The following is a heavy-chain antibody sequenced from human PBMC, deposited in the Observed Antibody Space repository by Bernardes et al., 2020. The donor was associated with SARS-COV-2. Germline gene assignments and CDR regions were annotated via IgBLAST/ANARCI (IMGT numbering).Heavy chain of an antibody. J-gene: IGHJ4*02. CDR2: ISHTGNT. Sequence: SETLSLTCTVSGGSISSGFYWGWVRQPPGKVMEWIGSISHTGNTYYIPSLKSRITISADTSKNQYSLKLSSVTAADTAVYYCARDGGFFEIDYWGQGKLVTVSS. D-gene: IGHD3-3*01. V-gene: IGHV4-38-2*02. CDR3: ARDGGFFEIDY. CDR1: GGSISSGFY.